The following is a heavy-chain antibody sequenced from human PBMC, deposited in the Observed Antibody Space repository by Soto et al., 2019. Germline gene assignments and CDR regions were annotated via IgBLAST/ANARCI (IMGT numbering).Heavy chain of an antibody. V-gene: IGHV3-13*04. CDR3: ARVERDGALDY. Sequence: GGSLRLSCATSGFTFSSYDMHWVRQATGKGLEWVSAIGTAGDTYYPGSVKGRFTISRENAKNSLYLQMNSLRAGDTAVYYCARVERDGALDYWGQGTLVTVSS. CDR1: GFTFSSYD. CDR2: IGTAGDT. J-gene: IGHJ4*02. D-gene: IGHD1-1*01.